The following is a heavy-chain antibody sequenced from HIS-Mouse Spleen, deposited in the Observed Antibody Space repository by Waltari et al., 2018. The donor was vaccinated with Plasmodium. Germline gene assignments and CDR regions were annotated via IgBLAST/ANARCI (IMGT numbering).Heavy chain of an antibody. V-gene: IGHV4-39*01. CDR2: IYYSGST. CDR3: ARRGGSYNYFDY. J-gene: IGHJ4*02. CDR1: GGSISSSSYY. Sequence: QLQLQESGPGLVKPSETLSLTCTVSGGSISSSSYYWGWIRQPPGKGLEWIGSIYYSGSTYYNPSLKSRVTISVDTSKNQFSLKLSSVTAADTAVYYCARRGGSYNYFDYWGQGTLVTVSS. D-gene: IGHD1-26*01.